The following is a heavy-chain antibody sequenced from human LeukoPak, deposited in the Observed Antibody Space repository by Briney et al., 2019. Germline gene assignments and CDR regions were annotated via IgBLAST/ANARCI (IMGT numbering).Heavy chain of an antibody. J-gene: IGHJ4*02. CDR2: IKQDGSEK. CDR1: GFTFSSYW. Sequence: GGSLRLSCAAPGFTFSSYWMSWVRQAPGKGLEWLANIKQDGSEKYYVDSLKGRFTISRDNAKNSLYLQMNSLRAEDTAVYYCSGYSYGSNYWGQGTLVTVSS. CDR3: SGYSYGSNY. V-gene: IGHV3-7*02. D-gene: IGHD5-18*01.